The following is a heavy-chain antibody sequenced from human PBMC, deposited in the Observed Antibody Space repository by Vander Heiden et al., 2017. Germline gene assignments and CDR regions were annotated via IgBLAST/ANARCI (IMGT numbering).Heavy chain of an antibody. D-gene: IGHD3-22*01. CDR3: AKGTTRGGYYTDFDY. V-gene: IGHV3-23*01. Sequence: EVQLLESGGGLVAPGGCLSLSCDASGFTFSNYGRVWVGQAPGKGLEWVSGINSSGGGTEYAASGEGRFTMSRDNFKNTVSLQMNSLRAEDTALYYCAKGTTRGGYYTDFDYWGQGTLVTVSS. CDR1: GFTFSNYG. J-gene: IGHJ4*02. CDR2: INSSGGGT.